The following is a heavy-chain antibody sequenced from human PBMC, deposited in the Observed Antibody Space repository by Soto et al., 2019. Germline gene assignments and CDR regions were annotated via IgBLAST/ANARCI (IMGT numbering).Heavy chain of an antibody. CDR1: GYTFTGSY. D-gene: IGHD6-13*01. V-gene: IGHV1-2*04. CDR2: INPNSGGT. CDR3: ARGQSSSWYSLRYYFYGMDV. Sequence: ASVKVSCKASGYTFTGSYRHWVRQAPGQGLEWMGWINPNSGGTNYAQKFQGWVTMTRDTSISKAYMELSRLRSDDTAVYYCARGQSSSWYSLRYYFYGMDVWGQGTTVTVSS. J-gene: IGHJ6*02.